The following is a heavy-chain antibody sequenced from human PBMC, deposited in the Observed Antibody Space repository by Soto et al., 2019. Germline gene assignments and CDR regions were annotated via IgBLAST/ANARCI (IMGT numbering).Heavy chain of an antibody. CDR2: IYYSGST. J-gene: IGHJ6*02. D-gene: IGHD3-10*01. CDR1: GGSISSYY. CDR3: ARAGSYYYYGMDV. V-gene: IGHV4-59*01. Sequence: LSLTCTVSGGSISSYYWSWIRQPPGKGLEWIGYIYYSGSTNYNPSLKSRVTISVDTSKNQFSLKLSSVTAADTAVYYCARAGSYYYYGMDVWGQGTTVTVS.